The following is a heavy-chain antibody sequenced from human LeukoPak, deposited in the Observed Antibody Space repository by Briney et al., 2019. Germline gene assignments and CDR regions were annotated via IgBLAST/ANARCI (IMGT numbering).Heavy chain of an antibody. CDR1: GYTFTTYG. Sequence: ASVKVSCKASGYTFTTYGISWVRQAPGQGLEWMGWINTYNDNTNYAQKLQGRVTMTTDTSTSTAYMELRSLRSDDTAVYYCASMVRGVITWGFDIWGQGTMVTVSS. CDR2: INTYNDNT. CDR3: ASMVRGVITWGFDI. D-gene: IGHD3-10*01. J-gene: IGHJ3*02. V-gene: IGHV1-18*01.